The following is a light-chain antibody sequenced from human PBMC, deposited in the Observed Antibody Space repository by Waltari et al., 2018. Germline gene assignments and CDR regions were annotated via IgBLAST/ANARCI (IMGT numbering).Light chain of an antibody. CDR3: QSYDNSLSGFYV. CDR1: SSNIGAGFD. Sequence: QSVLTQPPSVSGAPGQRVTISCSGSSSNIGAGFDVQWYQQLPGAAPKVPIFGNSHRASGVPDRFSGTTSGTSASLAITGLKAEDEADYYCQSYDNSLSGFYVFGPGTKVTVL. J-gene: IGLJ1*01. V-gene: IGLV1-40*01. CDR2: GNS.